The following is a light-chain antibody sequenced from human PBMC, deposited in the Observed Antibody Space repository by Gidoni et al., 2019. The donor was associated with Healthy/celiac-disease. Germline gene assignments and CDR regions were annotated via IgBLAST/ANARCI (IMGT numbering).Light chain of an antibody. CDR2: GAS. V-gene: IGKV3-15*01. Sequence: EIVMTQSPATLSVSPGERATLSCRASQSVSSNLAWYQQKPGQAPRLLIYGASTRATGIPARFSGSGSGTEFTLTISSLQSEDFAVDYCQQYNNWPPLYTFXXXTKLEIK. CDR3: QQYNNWPPLYT. CDR1: QSVSSN. J-gene: IGKJ2*01.